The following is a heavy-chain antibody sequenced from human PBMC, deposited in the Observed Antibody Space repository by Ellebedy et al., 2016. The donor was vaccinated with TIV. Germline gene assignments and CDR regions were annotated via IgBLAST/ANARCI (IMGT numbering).Heavy chain of an antibody. CDR2: ISYSGST. J-gene: IGHJ6*02. CDR1: GVSMNSYF. V-gene: IGHV4-59*01. CDR3: ARGTGAPIGSGGMDV. D-gene: IGHD3-10*01. Sequence: MPSETLSLTCTVSGVSMNSYFWNWVRQPPGKGPEWIGSISYSGSTTYNPSLKSRVTISVNTSENQFSLKLTSVTAADTAIYYCARGTGAPIGSGGMDVWGQGTMVTVSS.